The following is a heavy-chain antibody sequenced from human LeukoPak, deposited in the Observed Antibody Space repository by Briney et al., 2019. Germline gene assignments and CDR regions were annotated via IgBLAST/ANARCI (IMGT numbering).Heavy chain of an antibody. Sequence: PGGSLRLSCAASGFTFSSYGMHWVRQAPGKGLEWVAVISYDGSNKYYADSVKGRFTISRDNSKNTLYLQMNSLRAEDTAVYYCAKDRDYYDSSVDPDYWGQGTLVTVSS. CDR2: ISYDGSNK. CDR1: GFTFSSYG. J-gene: IGHJ4*02. CDR3: AKDRDYYDSSVDPDY. V-gene: IGHV3-30*18. D-gene: IGHD3-22*01.